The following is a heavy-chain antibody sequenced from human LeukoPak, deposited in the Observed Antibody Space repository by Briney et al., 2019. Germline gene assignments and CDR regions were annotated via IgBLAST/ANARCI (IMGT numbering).Heavy chain of an antibody. CDR1: GFSFSDTY. CDR3: ATSSFYGQL. J-gene: IGHJ1*01. D-gene: IGHD2/OR15-2a*01. Sequence: GGSLRLSCAASGFSFSDTYMSWIRQAPGKGLEWVAYIATGGYTLDYADSVRGRFTVSRDNAKNSLYLQMNSLRVEDTAVYYCATSSFYGQLWGQGTLVTVSS. V-gene: IGHV3-11*01. CDR2: IATGGYTL.